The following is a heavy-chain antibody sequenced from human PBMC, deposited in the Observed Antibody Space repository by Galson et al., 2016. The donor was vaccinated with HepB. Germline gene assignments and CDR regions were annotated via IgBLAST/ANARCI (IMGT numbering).Heavy chain of an antibody. Sequence: SETLSLTCTVSGGSISTNNHYWVWVRQPPGKGLEWVGTIFYTGTTYYSPSLKRRVNVSVDTSRNQFSLKPTSVTAADAAVYFCARLMAIGAFDYWGQGTLVTVSS. CDR3: ARLMAIGAFDY. J-gene: IGHJ4*02. D-gene: IGHD5-24*01. V-gene: IGHV4-39*01. CDR2: IFYTGTT. CDR1: GGSISTNNHY.